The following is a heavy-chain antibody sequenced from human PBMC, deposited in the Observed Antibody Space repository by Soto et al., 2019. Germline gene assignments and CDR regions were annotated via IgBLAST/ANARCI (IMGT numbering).Heavy chain of an antibody. V-gene: IGHV3-30-3*01. D-gene: IGHD2-2*01. CDR3: ARDIGVPAAMYYFDY. CDR2: ISYDGSNK. CDR1: GFTFSSYA. Sequence: PGGSLRLSCAASGFTFSSYAMHWVRQAPGKGLEWVAVISYDGSNKYYADSVKGRFTISRDNSKNTLYLQMNSLRAEDTAVYYCARDIGVPAAMYYFDYWGQGTLVTVSS. J-gene: IGHJ4*02.